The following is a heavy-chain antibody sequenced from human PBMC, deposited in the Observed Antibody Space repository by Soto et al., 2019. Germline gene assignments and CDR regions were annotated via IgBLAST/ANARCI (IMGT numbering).Heavy chain of an antibody. CDR1: GYTFTSYG. J-gene: IGHJ4*02. V-gene: IGHV1-18*01. D-gene: IGHD3-3*01. CDR2: ISAYNGNT. CDR3: ARKRTIFGVVTVDY. Sequence: GASVKVSCKASGYTFTSYGISWVRQAPGQGLEWMGWISAYNGNTNYAQKLQGRVTMTTDTSTSTAYMELRSLRSDDTAVYYCARKRTIFGVVTVDYWGQGTLVTVSS.